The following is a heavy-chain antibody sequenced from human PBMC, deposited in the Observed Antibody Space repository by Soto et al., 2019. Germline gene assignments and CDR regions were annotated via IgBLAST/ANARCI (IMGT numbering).Heavy chain of an antibody. CDR3: TRDHYDFWSGYYYLDYFDY. J-gene: IGHJ4*02. CDR1: GFTFGDYA. CDR2: IRSKAYGGTT. V-gene: IGHV3-49*03. D-gene: IGHD3-3*01. Sequence: GGSLRLSCTASGFTFGDYAMSWFRQAPRKGLEWVGFIRSKAYGGTTEYAASVKGRFTISRDDSKSIAYLQMNSLKTEDTAVYYCTRDHYDFWSGYYYLDYFDYWGQGTLVTVSS.